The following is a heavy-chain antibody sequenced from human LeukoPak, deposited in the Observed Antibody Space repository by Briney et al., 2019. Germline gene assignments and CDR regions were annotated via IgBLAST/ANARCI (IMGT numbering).Heavy chain of an antibody. J-gene: IGHJ3*02. CDR1: GFTFSSYS. Sequence: AGGSLRLSCAASGFTFSSYSMNWVRQAPGKGLEWVSYISSSSSTIYYADSVKGRFTISRDNAKNSLYLQMNSLRDEDTAVYYCASEYCSSTSCYRDAFDIWGQGTMVTVSS. D-gene: IGHD2-2*01. CDR2: ISSSSSTI. V-gene: IGHV3-48*02. CDR3: ASEYCSSTSCYRDAFDI.